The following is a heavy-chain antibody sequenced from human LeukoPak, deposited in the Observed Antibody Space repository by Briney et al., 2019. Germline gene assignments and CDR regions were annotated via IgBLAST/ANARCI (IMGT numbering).Heavy chain of an antibody. CDR1: GFTFDDYA. V-gene: IGHV3-9*01. CDR3: AKGGYSSGWTGLFDP. CDR2: ISWNSGSI. J-gene: IGHJ5*02. D-gene: IGHD6-19*01. Sequence: PGGSLRLSCAASGFTFDDYAMHWVRQAPGKGLEWVSGISWNSGSIGYADSVKGRFTISRDNAKNSLYLQMNSLRAEDTALYYCAKGGYSSGWTGLFDPWGQGTLVTVSS.